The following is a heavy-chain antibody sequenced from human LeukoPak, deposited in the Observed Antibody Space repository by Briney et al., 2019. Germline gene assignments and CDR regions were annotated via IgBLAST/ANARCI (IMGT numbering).Heavy chain of an antibody. D-gene: IGHD1/OR15-1a*01. CDR2: ISSSGRTI. J-gene: IGHJ3*02. CDR3: ARPRQYSGNIEAFDI. CDR1: GFTLSDYN. V-gene: IGHV3-11*01. Sequence: PGGSLRLSCAASGFTLSDYNMNWIRQAPGKGLEWISYISSSGRTIDNADSVKGRFTISRDNAKKSLYLQMNSLRAEDTAVYYCARPRQYSGNIEAFDIWGQRTMVTVSS.